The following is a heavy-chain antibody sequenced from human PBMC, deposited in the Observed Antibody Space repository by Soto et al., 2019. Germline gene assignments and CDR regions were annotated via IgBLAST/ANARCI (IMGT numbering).Heavy chain of an antibody. Sequence: QVQLVQSGAEVKKPGSSVKVSCKASGGTFSSYAISWVRQAPGQGLEWMGGIIPIFGTATYAQKFQGRVTIPADKSTSTAYMELSSLRSEDTAVYYCALGGDGYNYFYYYGMDVWGQGTTVTVSS. V-gene: IGHV1-69*06. CDR3: ALGGDGYNYFYYYGMDV. CDR2: IIPIFGTA. J-gene: IGHJ6*02. CDR1: GGTFSSYA. D-gene: IGHD5-12*01.